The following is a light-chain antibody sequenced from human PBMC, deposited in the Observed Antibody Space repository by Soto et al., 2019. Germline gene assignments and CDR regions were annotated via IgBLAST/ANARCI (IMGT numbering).Light chain of an antibody. V-gene: IGLV3-21*02. Sequence: SYELTQPPSASVAPGQTATITCGGKNIGTKGVHWYQQRPGQAPMLVLYDDTDRPSGIPERFSGSNSGNTATLTISRVEVGDEADYYCQVWDHTFDQVFGGGTKLIVL. J-gene: IGLJ3*02. CDR3: QVWDHTFDQV. CDR1: NIGTKG. CDR2: DDT.